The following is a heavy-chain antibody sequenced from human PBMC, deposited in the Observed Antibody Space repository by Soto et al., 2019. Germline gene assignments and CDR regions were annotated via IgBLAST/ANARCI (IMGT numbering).Heavy chain of an antibody. D-gene: IGHD2-2*01. Sequence: EVQLLESGGGLVQPGGSLRLSCAASGFTFSSYAMSWVRQAPGKGLEWVSAISGSGGSTSYADSVKGRFTISRDNAKNMLYLQMNSLRAEDTAVYYCAKHTYCSRTSCYYQGGHLCYYWGQGTLVTVSA. CDR3: AKHTYCSRTSCYYQGGHLCYY. CDR1: GFTFSSYA. J-gene: IGHJ4*02. CDR2: ISGSGGST. V-gene: IGHV3-23*01.